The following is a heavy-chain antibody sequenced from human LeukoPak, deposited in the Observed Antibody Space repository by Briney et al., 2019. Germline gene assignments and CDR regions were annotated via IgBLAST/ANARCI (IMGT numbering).Heavy chain of an antibody. Sequence: SETLSLTCTVSGGSISSYYWSWIRQPAGKGLEWIGRIYTSGSTNYNPSLKSRVTMSVDTSKNQFSLKLSSVTAADTAVYYCARDYPFGELSCYYYMDVWGKGTTVTVSS. CDR1: GGSISSYY. J-gene: IGHJ6*03. CDR3: ARDYPFGELSCYYYMDV. V-gene: IGHV4-4*07. CDR2: IYTSGST. D-gene: IGHD3-10*01.